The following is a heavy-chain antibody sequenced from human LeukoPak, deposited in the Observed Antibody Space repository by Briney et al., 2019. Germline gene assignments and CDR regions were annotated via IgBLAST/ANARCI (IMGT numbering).Heavy chain of an antibody. V-gene: IGHV1-69*04. D-gene: IGHD6-13*01. Sequence: ASVKVSCKASGGTFSSYAISWVRQAPGQGLEWMGRIIPILGIANYAQKFQGRVTITADKSTSTAYMELSSLRSEDTAVYYCAKARGWSSSWYWFDPWGQGTLVTVSS. CDR1: GGTFSSYA. J-gene: IGHJ5*02. CDR3: AKARGWSSSWYWFDP. CDR2: IIPILGIA.